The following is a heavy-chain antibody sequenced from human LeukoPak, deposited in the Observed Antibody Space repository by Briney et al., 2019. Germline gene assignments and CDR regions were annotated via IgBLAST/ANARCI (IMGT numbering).Heavy chain of an antibody. CDR1: GYSFTSYW. D-gene: IGHD4-17*01. J-gene: IGHJ4*02. CDR3: ARSYGDYVSWDY. CDR2: IYPGDSDT. Sequence: GESLKISCKGSGYSFTSYWIGWGRKMPGKGLEWMGNIYPGDSDTRYSPSFQGQVTISADKTISTAYLQWSSLKASDTAMYYCARSYGDYVSWDYWGQGTLVTVSS. V-gene: IGHV5-51*01.